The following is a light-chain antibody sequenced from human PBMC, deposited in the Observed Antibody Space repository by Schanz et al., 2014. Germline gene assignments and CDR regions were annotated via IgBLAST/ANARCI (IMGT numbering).Light chain of an antibody. CDR2: WAS. Sequence: DIVMTQSPDSLAVSLGERATINCKSSQNILYSSNNKNYLAWYQQKPGHPPKLLIYWASTRESGVPDRFSGSGSGTDFTLTISSLQAEDVAVYFCHQYNNLPRTFGQGTKVEIK. J-gene: IGKJ1*01. CDR1: QNILYSSNNKNY. V-gene: IGKV4-1*01. CDR3: HQYNNLPRT.